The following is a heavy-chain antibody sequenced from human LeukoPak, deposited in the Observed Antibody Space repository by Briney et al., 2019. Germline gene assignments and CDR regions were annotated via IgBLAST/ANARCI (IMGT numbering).Heavy chain of an antibody. Sequence: SVKVSCKASGYTFTSYGISWVRQAPGQGLEWMGGIIPIFGTANYAQKFQGRVTITTDESTSTAYMELSSLRSEDTAVYYCARGGGGSGSYYPTYYMDVWGKGTTVTVSS. CDR2: IIPIFGTA. J-gene: IGHJ6*03. V-gene: IGHV1-69*05. CDR3: ARGGGGSGSYYPTYYMDV. D-gene: IGHD3-10*01. CDR1: GYTFTSYG.